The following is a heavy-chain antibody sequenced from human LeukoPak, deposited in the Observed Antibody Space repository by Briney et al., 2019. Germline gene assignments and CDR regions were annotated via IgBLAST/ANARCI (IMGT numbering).Heavy chain of an antibody. J-gene: IGHJ3*01. CDR1: GFTFDDFA. CDR2: ISWDGETS. CDR3: AKDMSLVGVGATPLGD. Sequence: PGGSLRLSXSASGFTFDDFALHWVRQRPGKGPEWVSLISWDGETSLYSDSVRGRFTISRDNDKNSLYLQMNSLRPEDSAMYYCAKDMSLVGVGATPLGDWGQGTRVIVSS. V-gene: IGHV3-43D*03. D-gene: IGHD1-26*01.